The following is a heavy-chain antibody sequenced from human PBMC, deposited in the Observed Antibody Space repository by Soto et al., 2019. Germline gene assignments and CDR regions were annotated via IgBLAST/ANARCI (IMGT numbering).Heavy chain of an antibody. Sequence: KVKGRVTMTKDTSTSTVYMELNSLTSEDTAVYYCARDQSSHDLVWWFDPWGQGTLVTVSS. CDR3: ARDQSSHDLVWWFDP. D-gene: IGHD3-16*01. V-gene: IGHV1-46*03. J-gene: IGHJ5*02.